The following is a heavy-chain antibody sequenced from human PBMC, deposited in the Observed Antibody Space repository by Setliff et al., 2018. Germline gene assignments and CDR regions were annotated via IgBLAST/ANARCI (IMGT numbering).Heavy chain of an antibody. V-gene: IGHV3-30*04. CDR2: ISYDGSNK. J-gene: IGHJ3*02. D-gene: IGHD3-16*01. Sequence: QPGGSLRLSCAASGFTFSSYAMHWVRQAPGKGLEWVAVISYDGSNKYYADSVKGRFTISRDNSKNTLYLQMNSLRAEDTAVYYCARGGLGRLPLDASDIWGQGTMVTVSS. CDR3: ARGGLGRLPLDASDI. CDR1: GFTFSSYA.